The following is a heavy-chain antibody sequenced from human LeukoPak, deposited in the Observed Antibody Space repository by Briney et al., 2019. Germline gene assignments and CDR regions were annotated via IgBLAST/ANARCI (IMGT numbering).Heavy chain of an antibody. J-gene: IGHJ4*02. CDR3: ARVSSSSLEYYFDY. V-gene: IGHV4-59*01. D-gene: IGHD6-13*01. CDR2: IYYSGST. Sequence: PSETLSLTCTVSGGSISSYYWCWIRQPPGKGLEWIGYIYYSGSTNYNPSLKSRVTISVDTSKNQFSLKLSSVTAADTAVYYCARVSSSSLEYYFDYWGQGTLVTVSS. CDR1: GGSISSYY.